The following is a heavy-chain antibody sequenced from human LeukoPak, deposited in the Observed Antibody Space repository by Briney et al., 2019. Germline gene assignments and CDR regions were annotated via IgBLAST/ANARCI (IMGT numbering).Heavy chain of an antibody. CDR2: ISGSGGST. Sequence: PGGSLRLSCAASGFTFSSYAMSWVRQAPGKGLEWVSAISGSGGSTYYADSVKSRFTISRDNSKNTLYLQMNSLRAEDTAVYYCAKDNPPDYGGNSPLGYWGQGTLVTVSS. CDR1: GFTFSSYA. D-gene: IGHD4-23*01. V-gene: IGHV3-23*01. CDR3: AKDNPPDYGGNSPLGY. J-gene: IGHJ4*02.